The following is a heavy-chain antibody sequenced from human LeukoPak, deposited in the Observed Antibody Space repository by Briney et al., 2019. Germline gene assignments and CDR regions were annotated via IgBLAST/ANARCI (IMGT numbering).Heavy chain of an antibody. CDR3: ARATRGIRFDY. Sequence: RPGGSLRLSCAASGFTFSSYAMSWVRQAPGKGLEWVSAISGSGGSTYYADSVKGRFTISRDNAKNSLYLQMNSLRAEDTAVYYCARATRGIRFDYWGQGTLVTVSS. CDR2: ISGSGGST. V-gene: IGHV3-23*01. J-gene: IGHJ4*02. CDR1: GFTFSSYA. D-gene: IGHD3-16*01.